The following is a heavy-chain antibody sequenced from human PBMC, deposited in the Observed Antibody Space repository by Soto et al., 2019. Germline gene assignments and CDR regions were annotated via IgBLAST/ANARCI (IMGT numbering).Heavy chain of an antibody. J-gene: IGHJ1*01. D-gene: IGHD3-10*01. V-gene: IGHV3-21*01. Sequence: GGSLRLSCAASGFTFSSYSMNWVRQAPGKGLEWVSSISSSSSYIYYADSVKGRFTISRDNAKNSLDLQMNSLRAEDTAVYYCARAPANYGSGSYYKSPFSAEYFQHWGQGTLVTVSS. CDR2: ISSSSSYI. CDR3: ARAPANYGSGSYYKSPFSAEYFQH. CDR1: GFTFSSYS.